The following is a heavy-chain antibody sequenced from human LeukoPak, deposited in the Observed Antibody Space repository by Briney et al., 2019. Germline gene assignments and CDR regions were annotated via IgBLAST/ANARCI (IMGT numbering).Heavy chain of an antibody. CDR2: IYYSGST. Sequence: SETLSLTCTVPGGSISSYYWSWIRQPPGKGLEWIGYIYYSGSTNYNPSLKSRVTISVDTSKNQFSLKLSSVTAADTAVYYCARHGASRITMVRGVWYFDYWGQGTLVTVSS. CDR1: GGSISSYY. D-gene: IGHD3-10*01. CDR3: ARHGASRITMVRGVWYFDY. J-gene: IGHJ4*02. V-gene: IGHV4-59*08.